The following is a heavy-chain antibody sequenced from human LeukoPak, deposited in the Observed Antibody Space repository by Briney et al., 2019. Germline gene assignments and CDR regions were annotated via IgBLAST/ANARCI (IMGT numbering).Heavy chain of an antibody. CDR2: ISYDGSNK. CDR3: AREMVAPHDAFDI. V-gene: IGHV3-30*04. D-gene: IGHD2-15*01. J-gene: IGHJ3*02. Sequence: PGGSLRLSCAASGFTFSSYAMHWVRQAPGKGLEGVAVISYDGSNKYYADSVKGRFTISRDNSKNTLYLQMNSLRAEDTAVYYCAREMVAPHDAFDIWGQGTMVTVSS. CDR1: GFTFSSYA.